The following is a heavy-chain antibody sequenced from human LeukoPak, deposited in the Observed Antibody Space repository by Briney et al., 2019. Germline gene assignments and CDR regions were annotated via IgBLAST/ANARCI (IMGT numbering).Heavy chain of an antibody. CDR3: AKDTYSSSWYGY. D-gene: IGHD6-13*01. J-gene: IGHJ4*02. CDR1: GFTFSSYT. Sequence: GGSLRLSCAASGFTFSSYTMSWVRQAPGKGLEWVSAISGSGGSTYYADSVKGRFTISRDNSKNTLYLQMNSLRAEDTAVYYCAKDTYSSSWYGYWGQGALVTVSS. CDR2: ISGSGGST. V-gene: IGHV3-23*01.